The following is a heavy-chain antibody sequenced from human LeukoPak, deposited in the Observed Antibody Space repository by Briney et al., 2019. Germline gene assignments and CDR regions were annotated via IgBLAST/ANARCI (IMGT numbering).Heavy chain of an antibody. V-gene: IGHV4-59*08. Sequence: PSETLSLTCTVSGGSISSYYWSWIRQPPGKGLEWIGYIYYTGITNYNPSLKSRVTISVDRSKNQFSLKLSSVTAADTAVYYCAGHYYDSSGYKGPFDYWGQGTLVTVSS. J-gene: IGHJ4*02. CDR2: IYYTGIT. D-gene: IGHD3-22*01. CDR3: AGHYYDSSGYKGPFDY. CDR1: GGSISSYY.